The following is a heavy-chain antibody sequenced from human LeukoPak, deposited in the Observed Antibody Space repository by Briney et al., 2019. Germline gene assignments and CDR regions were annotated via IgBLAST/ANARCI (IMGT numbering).Heavy chain of an antibody. CDR1: GFIFSSYA. Sequence: GGSLRLSCAGSGFIFSSYAMSWVRQAPGKGLEWVSAVSGSGGDTYYADSVKGRFTISRDNSKNTLYLQMNSLRAEDTAAYYCAKDHDYDYFDYWGQGTLVTVSS. CDR2: VSGSGGDT. V-gene: IGHV3-23*01. D-gene: IGHD5-12*01. J-gene: IGHJ4*02. CDR3: AKDHDYDYFDY.